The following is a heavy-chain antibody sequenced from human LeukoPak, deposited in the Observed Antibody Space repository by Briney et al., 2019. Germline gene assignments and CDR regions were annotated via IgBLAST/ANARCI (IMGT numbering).Heavy chain of an antibody. CDR2: IWYDGSHK. J-gene: IGHJ4*02. CDR3: ARDLLLWFGELSGDSDY. V-gene: IGHV3-33*01. Sequence: GGSLRRSCAASGFTFSSYGMHWVRQAPGKGLEWVADIWYDGSHKYYADSVKGRFTISRDNSKNTLHLQMNSLRAEDAAVYYCARDLLLWFGELSGDSDYWGQGTLVTVSS. CDR1: GFTFSSYG. D-gene: IGHD3-10*01.